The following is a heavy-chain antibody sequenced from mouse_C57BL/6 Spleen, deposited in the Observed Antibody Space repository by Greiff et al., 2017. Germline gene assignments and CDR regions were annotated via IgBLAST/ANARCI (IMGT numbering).Heavy chain of an antibody. CDR1: GYTFTSYW. Sequence: QVQLQQPGAELVRPGSSVKLSCKASGYTFTSYWMHWVKQRPIQGLEWIGNIDPSDSETHYNQKFKDKATLTVDKSSSTAYMQLSSLTSEDSAVYYCGREGTYGALDYWGQGTTLTVSS. V-gene: IGHV1-52*01. CDR2: IDPSDSET. D-gene: IGHD1-1*02. J-gene: IGHJ2*01. CDR3: GREGTYGALDY.